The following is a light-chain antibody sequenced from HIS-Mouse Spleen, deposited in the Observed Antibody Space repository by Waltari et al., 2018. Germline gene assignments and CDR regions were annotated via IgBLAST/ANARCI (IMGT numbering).Light chain of an antibody. CDR3: ETCDSNTQV. V-gene: IGLV4-60*03. J-gene: IGLJ3*02. CDR2: LEGSGSY. Sequence: QPVLTQSSSASSSLGSSVKPTCTLSRGHSSYIIPRLQQQPGKAPRFLMKLEGSGSYNEGSGVPDRFSDCSSGADRYLTISNRQSEDEADYYCETCDSNTQVFGGGTKLTVL. CDR1: RGHSSYI.